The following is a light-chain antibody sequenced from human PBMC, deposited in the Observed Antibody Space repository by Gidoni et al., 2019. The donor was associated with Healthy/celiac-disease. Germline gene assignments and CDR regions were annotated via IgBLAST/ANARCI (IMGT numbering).Light chain of an antibody. CDR1: QSVSSN. Sequence: EILMTQSPATLSVSPGERVTLSCRASQSVSSNLAWYQQNPGQAPRLLIYGASTRANGIPARFSGSGSGTEFTLTISSLQSGDFAVYYCQQYNNWPPYTCGQGTKLEIK. V-gene: IGKV3-15*01. J-gene: IGKJ2*01. CDR3: QQYNNWPPYT. CDR2: GAS.